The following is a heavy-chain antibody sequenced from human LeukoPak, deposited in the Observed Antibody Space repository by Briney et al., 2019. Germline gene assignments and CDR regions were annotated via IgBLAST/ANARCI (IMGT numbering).Heavy chain of an antibody. Sequence: PGGSLRLSCAASGFTFSSYSMNWVRQAPGKGLEWVSSISSSSSSYIYYADSVKGRFTISRDNAKNSLYLQMNSLRAEDTAVYYCARVMGQQLVVFDYWGQGTLVTVSS. V-gene: IGHV3-21*01. CDR2: ISSSSSSYI. J-gene: IGHJ4*02. CDR1: GFTFSSYS. D-gene: IGHD6-13*01. CDR3: ARVMGQQLVVFDY.